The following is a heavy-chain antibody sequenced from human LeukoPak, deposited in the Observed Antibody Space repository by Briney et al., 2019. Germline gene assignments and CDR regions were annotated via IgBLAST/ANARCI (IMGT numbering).Heavy chain of an antibody. CDR3: ARRTVTIVSNWFDP. V-gene: IGHV4-59*08. Sequence: PSETLSLTCTVSGGSISSYYWSWIRQPPGKGLEWIGYIYYSGSTNYNPSLKSRVTISVDTSKNQFSLKLSSVTAADTAVYYCARRTVTIVSNWFDPWGQGILVTVSS. J-gene: IGHJ5*02. CDR1: GGSISSYY. D-gene: IGHD4-11*01. CDR2: IYYSGST.